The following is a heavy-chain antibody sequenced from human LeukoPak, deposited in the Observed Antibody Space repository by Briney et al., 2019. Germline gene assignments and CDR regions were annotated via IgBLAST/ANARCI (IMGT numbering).Heavy chain of an antibody. CDR3: ARVNMVRGVIKSYFDY. D-gene: IGHD3-10*01. V-gene: IGHV4-39*07. CDR1: GDSISRSSYY. J-gene: IGHJ4*02. Sequence: SETLSLTCTVSGDSISRSSYYWGWIRQPPGKGLEWIGNIYYSGTTYYKPSLKSRVSISVDTSKNHFSLKLRSVTAADTAVYYCARVNMVRGVIKSYFDYWGQGTLVTVSS. CDR2: IYYSGTT.